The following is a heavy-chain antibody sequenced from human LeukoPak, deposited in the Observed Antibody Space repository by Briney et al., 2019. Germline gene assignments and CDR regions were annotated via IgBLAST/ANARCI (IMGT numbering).Heavy chain of an antibody. D-gene: IGHD1-7*01. J-gene: IGHJ5*02. Sequence: SETLSLTCSVSGGSISGYCWTWIRQPPGKGLEWIGYICNSGTTNYNPSHKSRVTISLDTSNSQFSLTLSSVTAADTAVYYCARRDWNYWFDPWGQGTLVTVSS. CDR3: ARRDWNYWFDP. CDR1: GGSISGYC. CDR2: ICNSGTT. V-gene: IGHV4-59*08.